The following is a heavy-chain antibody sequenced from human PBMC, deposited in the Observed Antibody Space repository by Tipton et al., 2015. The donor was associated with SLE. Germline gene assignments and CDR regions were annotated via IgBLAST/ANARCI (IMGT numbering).Heavy chain of an antibody. Sequence: LRLSCTISGGSISTYYWSWVRQPPGKGLEWIGYIYCSGISNYNPSLKSRVTISVDMSKNQFSLKLISVTAADTAVYYCAREFLNPVTTVHYYFDLWGRGTLVTVSS. J-gene: IGHJ2*01. CDR2: IYCSGIS. D-gene: IGHD4-11*01. CDR3: AREFLNPVTTVHYYFDL. CDR1: GGSISTYY. V-gene: IGHV4-59*01.